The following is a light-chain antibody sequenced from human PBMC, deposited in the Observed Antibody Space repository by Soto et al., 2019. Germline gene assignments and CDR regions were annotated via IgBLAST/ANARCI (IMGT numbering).Light chain of an antibody. CDR3: SSYAGSKHVV. J-gene: IGLJ2*01. V-gene: IGLV2-8*01. CDR1: SSDVGGYNY. Sequence: QSVLTQPPSASGSPGQSVTISCTGTSSDVGGYNYVSWYQQHPGKAPQLMIYEVSKRPSGVPDRFSGSKSGNTASRTVSGLQAEDEADYYGSSYAGSKHVVFGGGTKVTVL. CDR2: EVS.